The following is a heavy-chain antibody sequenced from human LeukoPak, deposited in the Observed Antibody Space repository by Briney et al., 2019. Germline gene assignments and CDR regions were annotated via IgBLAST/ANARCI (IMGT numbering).Heavy chain of an antibody. D-gene: IGHD6-19*01. CDR2: VSGSGSTT. J-gene: IGHJ4*02. CDR1: GFTFSSYD. V-gene: IGHV3-23*01. CDR3: ARWSRYSSGWYELDY. Sequence: GGSLRLSCAASGFTFSSYDMSWVRQAPGKGLEWVSVVSGSGSTTYYADSVKGRFTISRDNSMDTLYLQMNSLRAEDTAVYYCARWSRYSSGWYELDYWGQGILVTVSS.